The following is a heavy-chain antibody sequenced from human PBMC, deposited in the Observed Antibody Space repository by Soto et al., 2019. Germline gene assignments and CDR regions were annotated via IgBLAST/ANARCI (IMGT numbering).Heavy chain of an antibody. CDR3: ARTYYYGSGSYSWAY. Sequence: SETLSLTCAVYGGSFSGYYWSWIRQPPGKGLEWIGEINHSGSTNYNPSLKSRVTISVDTSKNQFSLKLSSVTAADTAVYYCARTYYYGSGSYSWAYWGQGTLVTVSS. J-gene: IGHJ4*02. CDR2: INHSGST. CDR1: GGSFSGYY. D-gene: IGHD3-10*01. V-gene: IGHV4-34*01.